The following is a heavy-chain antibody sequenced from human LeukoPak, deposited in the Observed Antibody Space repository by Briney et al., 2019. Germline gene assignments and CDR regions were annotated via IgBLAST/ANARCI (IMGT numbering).Heavy chain of an antibody. V-gene: IGHV4-59*01. J-gene: IGHJ5*02. CDR3: AISTFYDSSGYGSLDP. CDR2: ISYSGST. CDR1: GGSINTYY. D-gene: IGHD3-22*01. Sequence: SETLSLTCTVSGGSINTYYWSWIRQPPGKGLEWIGYISYSGSTNYNPSLKSRVAISLDTPKNQFSLKLSSVTSADTAVYYCAISTFYDSSGYGSLDPWGQGTLVTVSS.